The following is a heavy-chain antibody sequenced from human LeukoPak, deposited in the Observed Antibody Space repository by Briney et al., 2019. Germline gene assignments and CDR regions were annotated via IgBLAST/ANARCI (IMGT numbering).Heavy chain of an antibody. J-gene: IGHJ4*02. CDR1: GFTFSSYA. Sequence: GGSLRLSCAASGFTFSSYAMSWVRQAPGKGLEWVSAISSSGGTISYADSVKGRFTISRDNAKKSLYLQMNSLRAEDTAVYYCARGPVSSSGFFGYWGQGTLVTVSS. D-gene: IGHD6-19*01. CDR2: ISSSGGTI. V-gene: IGHV3-23*01. CDR3: ARGPVSSSGFFGY.